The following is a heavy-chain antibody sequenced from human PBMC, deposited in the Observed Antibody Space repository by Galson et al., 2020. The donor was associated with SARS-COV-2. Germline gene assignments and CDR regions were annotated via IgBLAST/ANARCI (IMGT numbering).Heavy chain of an antibody. V-gene: IGHV3-15*01. Sequence: GGSLRLSCAASGFTFSNAWMSWVRQAPGKGLEWVGRIKSKTDGGTTDYAAPVKGRFTISRDDSKNTLYLQMNSLKTEDTAVYYCTTDFSGGSGSYRHRTQSGYYYYGMDVWGQGTTVTVSS. CDR1: GFTFSNAW. D-gene: IGHD3-10*01. CDR3: TTDFSGGSGSYRHRTQSGYYYYGMDV. J-gene: IGHJ6*02. CDR2: IKSKTDGGTT.